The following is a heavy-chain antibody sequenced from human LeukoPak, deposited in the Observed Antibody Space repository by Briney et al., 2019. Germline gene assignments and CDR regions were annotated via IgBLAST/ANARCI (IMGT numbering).Heavy chain of an antibody. CDR1: GFTFSSYS. V-gene: IGHV3-21*01. J-gene: IGHJ1*01. CDR3: VRDMTTATTCYLQH. D-gene: IGHD4-17*01. CDR2: ISSSSSYI. Sequence: GGSLRLSCAASGFTFSSYSMNWVRQAPGKGLEWVSSISSSSSYIYYADSVKGRSTISSDNAKNSLYVQMNSLRAEDTAVYYCVRDMTTATTCYLQHWGQGTLVTVSS.